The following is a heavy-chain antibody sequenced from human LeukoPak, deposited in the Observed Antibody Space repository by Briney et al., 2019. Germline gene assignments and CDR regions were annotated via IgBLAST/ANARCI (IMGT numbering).Heavy chain of an antibody. Sequence: PSETLSLTCTVSGGSISSGSYYWSWIRQPAGKGLEWIGRIYTSGSTNYNPSLKSRVTISVDTSKNQFSLKLSSVTAADTAVYYYARVAALGYCSSTSCYDDSWGQGTLVTVSS. D-gene: IGHD2-2*01. V-gene: IGHV4-61*02. CDR1: GGSISSGSYY. J-gene: IGHJ4*02. CDR3: ARVAALGYCSSTSCYDDS. CDR2: IYTSGST.